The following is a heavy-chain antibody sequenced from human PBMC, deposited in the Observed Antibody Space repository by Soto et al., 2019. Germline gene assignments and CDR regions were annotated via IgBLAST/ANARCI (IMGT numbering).Heavy chain of an antibody. J-gene: IGHJ4*02. CDR1: GGTFSSYA. V-gene: IGHV1-69*13. CDR2: IIPIFGTA. D-gene: IGHD4-17*01. Sequence: SVKVSCKASGGTFSSYAISWVRQAPGQGLEWMGGIIPIFGTANYAQKFQGRVTITADESTSTAYMELSSLRSEDTAVYYFARGGIYGGKPFDYWGQGTLVTVSS. CDR3: ARGGIYGGKPFDY.